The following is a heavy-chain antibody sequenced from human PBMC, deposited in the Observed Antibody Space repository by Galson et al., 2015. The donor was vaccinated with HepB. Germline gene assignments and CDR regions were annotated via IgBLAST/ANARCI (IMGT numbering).Heavy chain of an antibody. D-gene: IGHD3-9*01. J-gene: IGHJ3*02. CDR1: GGSFSGYY. V-gene: IGHV4-34*01. CDR3: ARRSNGYFDWLLLSAFDI. Sequence: ETLSLTCAVYGGSFSGYYWSWIRQPPGKGLEWIGEINHSGSTNYNPSLKSRVTISVDTSKNQFSLKLSSVTAADTAVYYCARRSNGYFDWLLLSAFDIWGQGTMVTVSS. CDR2: INHSGST.